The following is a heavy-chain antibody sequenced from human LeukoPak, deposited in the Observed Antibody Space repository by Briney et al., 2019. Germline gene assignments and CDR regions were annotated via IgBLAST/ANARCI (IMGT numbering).Heavy chain of an antibody. J-gene: IGHJ3*02. CDR3: ARAMSIQADASDI. D-gene: IGHD6-6*01. CDR2: IYYSGST. V-gene: IGHV4-30-4*07. Sequence: PSETLSLTCAVSGGSISSGGYSWSWLRQPPGKGLEWIGYIYYSGSTYYNPSLKSRVTISVDTSKNQFSLKLSSVTAADTAVYYCARAMSIQADASDIWGQGTMVTVSS. CDR1: GGSISSGGYS.